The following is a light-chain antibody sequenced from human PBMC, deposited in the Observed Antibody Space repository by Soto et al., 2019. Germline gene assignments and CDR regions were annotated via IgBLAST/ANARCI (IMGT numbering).Light chain of an antibody. J-gene: IGLJ2*01. CDR3: ETWDSNTRV. CDR2: LEGSGSY. CDR1: SGHSSYI. Sequence: QAVLTQSSSASASLGSSVKLTCTLSSGHSSYIIAWHQQQPGKAPRYLMKLEGSGSYNKGSGVPDRFSGSSSGADRYLTISNLQSEDEAEYYCETWDSNTRVFGGGTQLTV. V-gene: IGLV4-60*03.